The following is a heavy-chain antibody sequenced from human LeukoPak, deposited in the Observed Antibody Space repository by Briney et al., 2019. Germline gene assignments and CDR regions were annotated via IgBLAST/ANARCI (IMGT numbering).Heavy chain of an antibody. V-gene: IGHV3-48*04. CDR2: ISSSRSSI. D-gene: IGHD4-23*01. Sequence: GGSLRLSCAASGFTFSTYSMNWVRQAPGKGLEWVSYISSSRSSIYYADSVKGRFTISRDNAKNSLYLHMNSLRAEDTAVYYCARDYGGSSPFDYWGQGTLVTVSS. CDR1: GFTFSTYS. J-gene: IGHJ4*02. CDR3: ARDYGGSSPFDY.